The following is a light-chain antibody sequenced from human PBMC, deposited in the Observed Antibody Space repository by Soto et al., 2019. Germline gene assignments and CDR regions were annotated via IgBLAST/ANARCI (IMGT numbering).Light chain of an antibody. J-gene: IGLJ1*01. CDR1: SSNIGGEA. CDR2: SYN. V-gene: IGLV1-44*01. CDR3: AAWDDSLNGYD. Sequence: QSVLTQPPSTSGTPGQRVTISCSGSSSNIGGEAVNWYQQLPGTAPKLLIYSYNQRPSGVPDRFSGSKSGTSASLAISGLQSEDEADYICAAWDDSLNGYDFGTGTKVTVL.